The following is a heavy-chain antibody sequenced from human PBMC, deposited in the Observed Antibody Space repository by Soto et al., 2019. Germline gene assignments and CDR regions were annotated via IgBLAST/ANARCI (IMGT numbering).Heavy chain of an antibody. J-gene: IGHJ6*02. CDR3: ARDKQWLVRYYYYYGMDV. V-gene: IGHV3-48*02. Sequence: PGGSLRLSCAASGFTFSSYSMNWVRRAPGKGLEWVSYISSSSSTMYYADSVKGRFTISRDNAKNSLYLQMNSLRDEDTAVYYCARDKQWLVRYYYYYGMDVWGQGTTVTVSS. CDR2: ISSSSSTM. D-gene: IGHD6-19*01. CDR1: GFTFSSYS.